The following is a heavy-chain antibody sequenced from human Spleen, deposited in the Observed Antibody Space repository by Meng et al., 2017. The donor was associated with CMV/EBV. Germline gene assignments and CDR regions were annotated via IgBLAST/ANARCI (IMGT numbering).Heavy chain of an antibody. Sequence: QLQLQESGPGLVKPSETLSLTCTVSGGSISSYYWSWIRQPAGKGLEWIGRIYTSGSTNYNPSLKSRVTMSVDTSKNQFSLKLSSVTAADTAVYYCTYSSSWLTHPLFDYWGQGTLVTVSS. CDR1: GGSISSYY. J-gene: IGHJ4*02. V-gene: IGHV4-4*07. CDR3: TYSSSWLTHPLFDY. CDR2: IYTSGST. D-gene: IGHD6-13*01.